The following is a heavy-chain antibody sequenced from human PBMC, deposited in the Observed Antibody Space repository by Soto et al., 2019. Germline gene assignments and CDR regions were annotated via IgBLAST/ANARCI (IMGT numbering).Heavy chain of an antibody. CDR1: GYTFTSYY. D-gene: IGHD6-13*01. J-gene: IGHJ4*02. Sequence: LVKVSCKASGYTFTSYYLHWVRQAPGQGLEWLGIINPIGGSTTYAQKFQDRVTMTRDTSTTTVYMELSSLRSEDTAVYYCAREGEQLALDYWGQGTLVTVSS. V-gene: IGHV1-46*01. CDR2: INPIGGST. CDR3: AREGEQLALDY.